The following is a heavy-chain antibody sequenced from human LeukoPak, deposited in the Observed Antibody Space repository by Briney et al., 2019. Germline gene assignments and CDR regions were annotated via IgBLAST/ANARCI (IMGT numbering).Heavy chain of an antibody. J-gene: IGHJ4*02. CDR1: GFTFSDYW. Sequence: PGGSLRLSCTASGFTFSDYWMSWVRQAPGKGLEWVSAISGSGGSTYYADSVKGRFTISRDNSKNTLYLQMNSLRAEDTAVYYCAKDMATVTTFNFDYWGQGTLVTVSS. D-gene: IGHD4-17*01. CDR2: ISGSGGST. CDR3: AKDMATVTTFNFDY. V-gene: IGHV3-23*01.